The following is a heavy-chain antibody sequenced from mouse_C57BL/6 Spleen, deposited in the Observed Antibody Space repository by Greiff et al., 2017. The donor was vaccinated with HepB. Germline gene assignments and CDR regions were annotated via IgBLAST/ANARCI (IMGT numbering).Heavy chain of an antibody. Sequence: QVQLQQSGPELVKPGASVKLSCKASGYTFTSYDINWVKQRPGQGLEWIGWIYPRDGSTKYNEKFKGKATLTVDTSSSTAYMELHSLTSEDSAVYVCARGDGSSYGYVDVWGTGTTVTVSS. J-gene: IGHJ1*03. D-gene: IGHD1-1*01. V-gene: IGHV1-85*01. CDR3: ARGDGSSYGYVDV. CDR2: IYPRDGST. CDR1: GYTFTSYD.